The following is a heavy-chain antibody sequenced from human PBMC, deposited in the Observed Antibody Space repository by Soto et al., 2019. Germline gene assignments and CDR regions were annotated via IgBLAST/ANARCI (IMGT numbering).Heavy chain of an antibody. Sequence: PSETLSLTCSVSGDSMGGYYWTWFRQPPGKGLEWVGYVYYTGSTNYNPSLKSRVTVSVDTSKNQFSLILSSVTAADTAVYYCARITRSRNSGYFDYWGQGALVTVSS. D-gene: IGHD3-10*01. CDR1: GDSMGGYY. CDR2: VYYTGST. V-gene: IGHV4-59*01. J-gene: IGHJ4*02. CDR3: ARITRSRNSGYFDY.